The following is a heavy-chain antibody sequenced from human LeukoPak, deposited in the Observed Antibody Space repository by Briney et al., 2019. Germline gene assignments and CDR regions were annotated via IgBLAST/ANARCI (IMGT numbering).Heavy chain of an antibody. CDR2: IYHSGSA. J-gene: IGHJ4*02. D-gene: IGHD3-16*01. CDR1: GYSIRSGYY. CDR3: ARVTTLGYFDY. Sequence: SETLSLTCAVSGYSIRSGYYWGWVRQPPGKRLEWVESIYHSGSAYYNPSLKSRLTISVDMSKNQFSLKLSSVTAADTAVYYCARVTTLGYFDYWGQGTLVTVSS. V-gene: IGHV4-38-2*01.